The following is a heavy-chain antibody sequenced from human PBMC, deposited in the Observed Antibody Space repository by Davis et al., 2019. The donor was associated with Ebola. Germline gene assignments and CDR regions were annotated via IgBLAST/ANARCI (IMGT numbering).Heavy chain of an antibody. V-gene: IGHV1-3*01. CDR3: ARDRRIQLWLPNWFDP. J-gene: IGHJ5*02. Sequence: ASVKVSCKASGYTFTSYAMHWVRQAPGQRLEWMGWINAGNGNTNYAQKLQGRVTMTTDTSTSTAYMELRSLRSDDTAVYYCARDRRIQLWLPNWFDPWGQGTLVTVSS. CDR2: INAGNGNT. D-gene: IGHD5-18*01. CDR1: GYTFTSYA.